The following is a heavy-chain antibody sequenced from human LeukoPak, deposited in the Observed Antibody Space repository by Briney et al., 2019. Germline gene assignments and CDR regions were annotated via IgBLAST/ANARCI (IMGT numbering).Heavy chain of an antibody. D-gene: IGHD2-2*01. CDR3: ARDAVVPAAISSYGMDV. CDR2: IYYSGST. Sequence: PSETLSLTCTVSGGSISSSSYYWGWIRQPPGKGLEWIGSIYYSGSTYYNPSLKSRVTISVDTSKNQFSLKLSSVTAADTAVYYCARDAVVPAAISSYGMDVWGQGTTVTVSS. J-gene: IGHJ6*02. CDR1: GGSISSSSYY. V-gene: IGHV4-39*07.